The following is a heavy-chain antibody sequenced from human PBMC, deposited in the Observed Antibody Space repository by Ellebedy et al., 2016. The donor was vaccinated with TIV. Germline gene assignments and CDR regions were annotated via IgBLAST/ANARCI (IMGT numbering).Heavy chain of an antibody. V-gene: IGHV3-7*01. CDR3: ARRATVSYYGIDL. Sequence: GESLKISCAVSGFTFSSYWMSWVRQAPGKGLEWVANIKQDGSEKYYVDSVKGRFTISRDNSKNTLSLQMNSLRVEDTALYYCARRATVSYYGIDLWGQGTTVTVSS. CDR1: GFTFSSYW. CDR2: IKQDGSEK. J-gene: IGHJ6*02. D-gene: IGHD4-11*01.